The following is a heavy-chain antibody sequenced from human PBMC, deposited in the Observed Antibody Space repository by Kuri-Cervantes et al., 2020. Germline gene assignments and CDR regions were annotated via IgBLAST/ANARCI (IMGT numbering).Heavy chain of an antibody. CDR1: GFTFDDYA. Sequence: SLKISCAASGFTFDDYAMHWVRQAPGKGLEWVSGISWNSGSIGYADSVKGRFTIPRDNAKNSLYLQMNSLRAEDTAVYYCAREVGATTFGYYYYGMDVWGQGTTVTVSS. V-gene: IGHV3-9*01. CDR3: AREVGATTFGYYYYGMDV. D-gene: IGHD1-26*01. J-gene: IGHJ6*02. CDR2: ISWNSGSI.